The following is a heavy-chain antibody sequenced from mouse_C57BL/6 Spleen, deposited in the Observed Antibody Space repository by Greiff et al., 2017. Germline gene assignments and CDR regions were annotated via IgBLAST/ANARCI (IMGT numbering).Heavy chain of an antibody. CDR2: INYDGSST. V-gene: IGHV5-16*01. CDR3: ARGGYYYGSSYPYYFDY. J-gene: IGHJ2*01. D-gene: IGHD1-1*01. Sequence: EVKLMESVGGLVQPGSSMKLSCTASGFTFSDYYMAWVRQVPEKGLEWVANINYDGSSTYYLDSLKSRFIISRDNAKNILYLQMSSLKSEDTATYYCARGGYYYGSSYPYYFDYWGQGTTLTVSS. CDR1: GFTFSDYY.